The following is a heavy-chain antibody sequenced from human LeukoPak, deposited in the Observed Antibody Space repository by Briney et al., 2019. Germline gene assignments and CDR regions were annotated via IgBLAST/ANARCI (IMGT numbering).Heavy chain of an antibody. D-gene: IGHD3-22*01. J-gene: IGHJ4*02. CDR3: ARAGYYYDSSGWAFDY. Sequence: PSETLSLTCTVPGYSISSGYYWGWIRQPPGKGLEWIGEINHSGSTNYNPSLKSRVTISVDTSKNQFSLKLSSVTAADTAVYYCARAGYYYDSSGWAFDYWGQGTLVTVSS. CDR2: INHSGST. V-gene: IGHV4-38-2*02. CDR1: GYSISSGYY.